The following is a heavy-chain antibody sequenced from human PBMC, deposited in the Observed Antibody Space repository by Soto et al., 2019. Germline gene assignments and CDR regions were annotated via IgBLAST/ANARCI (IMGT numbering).Heavy chain of an antibody. CDR1: GFTFSSYW. CDR2: INNDGSDT. Sequence: GGSLRVSCAASGFTFSSYWMHWVRQAPGKGLVWVSRINNDGSDTTYADSVKGRFTISRDNAKNTVYLQMNSLRAEDTAVYYCVRDKPHNWFDPWGQGTPVTVSS. CDR3: VRDKPHNWFDP. J-gene: IGHJ5*02. V-gene: IGHV3-74*01.